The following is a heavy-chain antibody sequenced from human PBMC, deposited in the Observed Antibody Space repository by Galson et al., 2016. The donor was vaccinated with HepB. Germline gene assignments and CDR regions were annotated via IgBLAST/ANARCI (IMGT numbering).Heavy chain of an antibody. D-gene: IGHD7-27*01. CDR1: GYNFATYW. Sequence: QSGAEVKKPGESLRISCKASGYNFATYWIGWVRHMPGKGLEWMGIIYPGDSDTRYSPSFQGQVTISADKSINTAYLQWSGLKASDSAIYYCARRLNWGSRWYFDLWGRGTLVTVSS. CDR2: IYPGDSDT. J-gene: IGHJ2*01. V-gene: IGHV5-51*01. CDR3: ARRLNWGSRWYFDL.